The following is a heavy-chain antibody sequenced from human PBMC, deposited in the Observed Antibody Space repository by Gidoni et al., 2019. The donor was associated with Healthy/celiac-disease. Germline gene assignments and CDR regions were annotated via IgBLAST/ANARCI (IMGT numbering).Heavy chain of an antibody. CDR3: AKDLGYSSGWGFDY. D-gene: IGHD6-19*01. Sequence: VQLLESGGGLVQPGGSLRLSCAASGFTFGSYAMSWVRQDPGKGLEWVSAISGSGGSTYYADSVKGRFTISRDNSKNTLYLQMNSLRAEDTAVYYCAKDLGYSSGWGFDYWGQGTLVTVSS. V-gene: IGHV3-23*01. CDR2: ISGSGGST. CDR1: GFTFGSYA. J-gene: IGHJ4*02.